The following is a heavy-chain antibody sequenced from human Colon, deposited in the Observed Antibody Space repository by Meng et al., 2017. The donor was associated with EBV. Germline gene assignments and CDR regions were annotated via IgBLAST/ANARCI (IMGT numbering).Heavy chain of an antibody. D-gene: IGHD6-19*01. V-gene: IGHV4-31*03. CDR1: GGSVSSGGYY. J-gene: IGHJ4*02. CDR2: IYYSGST. Sequence: QVQLRGSGPGLLKPSQPLSLTCTVSGGSVSSGGYYWTWIRQHPGKGLEWFGHIYYSGSTFYNPSLKRRVIISIDTSKNQFSLNLRSVTAADTAVYYCARVSSGWDYFDYWGQGTLVTVSS. CDR3: ARVSSGWDYFDY.